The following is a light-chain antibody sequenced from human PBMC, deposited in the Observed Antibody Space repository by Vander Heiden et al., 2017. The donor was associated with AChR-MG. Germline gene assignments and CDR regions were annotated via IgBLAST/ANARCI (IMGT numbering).Light chain of an antibody. J-gene: IGLJ3*02. V-gene: IGLV4-69*01. Sequence: QLVLTQSPPASASLGASVNLTCTLSSRHSGYAIAWHQQQPEKGPRYLMKLNSDGSHNKGDGIPDRFSGSSSGAERYLTISSLQSEDEADYYCQTWGTGSWVFGGGTKLTVL. CDR2: LNSDGSH. CDR1: SRHSGYA. CDR3: QTWGTGSWV.